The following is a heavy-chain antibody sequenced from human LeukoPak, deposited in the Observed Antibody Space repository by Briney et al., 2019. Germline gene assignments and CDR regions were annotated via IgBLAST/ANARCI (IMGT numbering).Heavy chain of an antibody. Sequence: GGSLRLSCAASGFTFSSYGMHWVRQAPGKGLEWVALISYDGSNKYYADSVKGRFTISRDNSKNTLYLQMNSLRAEDTAVYYCAKGPGVITPPFQHWGQGTLVTVS. D-gene: IGHD1-14*01. CDR3: AKGPGVITPPFQH. J-gene: IGHJ1*01. CDR2: ISYDGSNK. V-gene: IGHV3-30*18. CDR1: GFTFSSYG.